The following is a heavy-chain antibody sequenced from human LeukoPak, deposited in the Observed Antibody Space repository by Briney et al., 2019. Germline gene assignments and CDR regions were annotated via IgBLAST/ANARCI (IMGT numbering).Heavy chain of an antibody. J-gene: IGHJ4*02. Sequence: GGSLRLSCAASGFTFSSYAMSWVRQAPGKGLEWVSAISGSGGSTYYADSVKGRFTISRDKSKNTLYLQMNSLRAEDTAVYYCAKNPRPVYYDSSGYYGFWGQGTLVTVSS. D-gene: IGHD3-22*01. CDR1: GFTFSSYA. CDR2: ISGSGGST. CDR3: AKNPRPVYYDSSGYYGF. V-gene: IGHV3-23*01.